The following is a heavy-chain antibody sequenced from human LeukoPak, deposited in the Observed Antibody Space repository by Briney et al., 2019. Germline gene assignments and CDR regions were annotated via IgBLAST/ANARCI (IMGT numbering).Heavy chain of an antibody. J-gene: IGHJ4*02. CDR2: INAGNGNT. CDR1: GYTFTSYA. CDR3: ARDTRYSSFCDY. Sequence: ASVKVSCKASGYTFTSYAMHWVRQAPGQRLEWMGWINAGNGNTKYSQKFQGRVTITRDTSASTAYMELSSLRSEDTAVYYCARDTRYSSFCDYWGQGTLVTVSS. D-gene: IGHD6-13*01. V-gene: IGHV1-3*01.